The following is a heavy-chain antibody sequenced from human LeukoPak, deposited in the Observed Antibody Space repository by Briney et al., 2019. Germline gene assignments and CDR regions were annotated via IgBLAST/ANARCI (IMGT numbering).Heavy chain of an antibody. CDR3: AREESSSKEDY. CDR2: IKPDGSKT. CDR1: GFTFSAYW. J-gene: IGHJ4*02. D-gene: IGHD6-6*01. V-gene: IGHV3-7*01. Sequence: GGSLRLSCVASGFTFSAYWMSWVRQPPGKGLEWVANIKPDGSKTYYVDSVKGQFTISRDNAKNSLYLQMNSLRVEDTAVYYCAREESSSKEDYWGQGTLVTVSS.